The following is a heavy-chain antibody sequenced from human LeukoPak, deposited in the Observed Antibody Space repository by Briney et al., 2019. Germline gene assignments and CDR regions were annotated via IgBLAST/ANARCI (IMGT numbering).Heavy chain of an antibody. V-gene: IGHV3-23*01. Sequence: GGSLRLSCAASGFTFSSYAMSWVRQAPGKGLEWVSAISGSGGSTYYADSVKGRFTISRDNSKNTLYLQMNSLRAEDTAVYYCAKDGTPDYDFWSGITHFDYWGQGTLVTVSS. J-gene: IGHJ4*02. D-gene: IGHD3-3*01. CDR3: AKDGTPDYDFWSGITHFDY. CDR2: ISGSGGST. CDR1: GFTFSSYA.